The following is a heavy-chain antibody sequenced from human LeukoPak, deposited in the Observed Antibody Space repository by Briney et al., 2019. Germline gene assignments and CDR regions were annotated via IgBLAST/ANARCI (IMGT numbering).Heavy chain of an antibody. V-gene: IGHV3-9*01. D-gene: IGHD4-11*01. CDR2: ITRNGGTL. J-gene: IGHJ4*02. CDR3: ASNVGVTVADTLDY. CDR1: GVTFHEYD. Sequence: PGGSLRLSCAAAGVTFHEYDFHWVRQTPGRGLEWVSGITRNGGTLGYADSVKGRFTISRDNAKNSLYLHMNSLRPDDTVLYYCASNVGVTVADTLDYWGQGTLVTVSS.